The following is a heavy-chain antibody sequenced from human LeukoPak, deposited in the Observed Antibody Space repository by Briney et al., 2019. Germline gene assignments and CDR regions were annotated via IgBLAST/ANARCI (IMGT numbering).Heavy chain of an antibody. J-gene: IGHJ5*02. D-gene: IGHD1-14*01. Sequence: GGSLRLSCVASGFIFDDYGMSWVRQIPGKGLEWVSSISWNSGSIGYVDSVKGRFTISRDNAKNSLYLQMNSLRAEDTAVYYCASEARYNDWFDPWGQGTLVTVSS. V-gene: IGHV3-20*04. CDR1: GFIFDDYG. CDR2: ISWNSGSI. CDR3: ASEARYNDWFDP.